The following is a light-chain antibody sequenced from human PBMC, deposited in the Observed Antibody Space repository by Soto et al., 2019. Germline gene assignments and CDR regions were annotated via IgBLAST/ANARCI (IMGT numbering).Light chain of an antibody. J-gene: IGKJ3*01. CDR3: QHYSSWPT. V-gene: IGKV3-15*01. CDR2: GAS. CDR1: QSVSTN. Sequence: EIVMTQSPGTLSVSPGEGATLSCRASQSVSTNLAWYLQKPGQAPRLLIYGASTRATGIPARFSGSGSGTEFTLTISGLQSEDSAFYYCQHYSSWPTFGPGTKVDIK.